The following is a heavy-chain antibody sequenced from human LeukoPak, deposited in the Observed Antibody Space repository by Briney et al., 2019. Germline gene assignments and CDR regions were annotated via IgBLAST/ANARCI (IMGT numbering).Heavy chain of an antibody. CDR2: ISTDGSST. D-gene: IGHD6-6*01. CDR3: VREYSSSSGRAFDM. J-gene: IGHJ3*02. CDR1: GFTFSSYW. V-gene: IGHV3-74*01. Sequence: GGSLRLSCAASGFTFSSYWMHWARQAPGKGLVWVSRISTDGSSTNSADSVKGRLTISRDNAKNTLYLQMNSLRAEDTAVYYCVREYSSSSGRAFDMWGQGTMVTVSP.